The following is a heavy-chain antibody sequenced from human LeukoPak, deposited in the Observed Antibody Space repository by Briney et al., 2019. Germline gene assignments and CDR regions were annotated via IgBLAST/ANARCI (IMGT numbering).Heavy chain of an antibody. CDR2: IYYSGST. CDR1: GGSISTSSYY. V-gene: IGHV4-39*01. D-gene: IGHD2-2*01. J-gene: IGHJ4*02. CDR3: ARLPGYCSSTSCYGCPWFDY. Sequence: SETPSDTCTVSGGSISTSSYYWGWIRQPPGKGLEWIGSIYYSGSTYYNPSLKSRVTISVDTSKSQFSVKLSSVTAADTAVYYCARLPGYCSSTSCYGCPWFDYWGQGTLVTVSS.